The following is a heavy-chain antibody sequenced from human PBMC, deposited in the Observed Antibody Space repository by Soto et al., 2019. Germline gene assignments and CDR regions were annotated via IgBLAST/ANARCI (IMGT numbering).Heavy chain of an antibody. J-gene: IGHJ4*02. CDR2: IIPIFGTA. D-gene: IGHD1-26*01. V-gene: IGHV1-69*01. CDR3: ARDGGRHSGGMDY. Sequence: QVQLVQSGAEVKKPGSSVKVSCKASGGTFSSYSINWVRQAPGQGLEWMGDIIPIFGTANYAQKFQGRVTITAEESTSTAYMELSSLRSEDTAVYYCARDGGRHSGGMDYWGQGTLVTVSS. CDR1: GGTFSSYS.